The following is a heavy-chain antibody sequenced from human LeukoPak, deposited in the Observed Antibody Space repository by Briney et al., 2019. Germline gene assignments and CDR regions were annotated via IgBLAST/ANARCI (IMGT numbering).Heavy chain of an antibody. CDR3: ARETGNRFDP. J-gene: IGHJ5*02. CDR2: IYYSGGT. V-gene: IGHV4-59*01. CDR1: GGSISGNY. D-gene: IGHD3-10*01. Sequence: SETLSLTCTVSGGSISGNYWSWVRQPPGKGLEWIGNIYYSGGTKYSPSLKSRVTISVDTSKNQFSLKLSSVTPADTAVYYCARETGNRFDPWGQGTLFTVSS.